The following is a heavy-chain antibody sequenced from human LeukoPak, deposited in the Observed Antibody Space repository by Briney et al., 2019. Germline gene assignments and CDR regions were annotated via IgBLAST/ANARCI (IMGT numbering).Heavy chain of an antibody. CDR1: GFTFSTYG. Sequence: PGGSLRLSCAASGFTFSTYGMSWVRQAPGKGLEWVSSINNSGGNIYYADSVKGRFTISRDNSKNTLYLQMNSLRAEDTAVYYCARDRPSVRGVMYYYYYYMDVWGKGTTVTISS. D-gene: IGHD3-10*01. CDR3: ARDRPSVRGVMYYYYYYMDV. V-gene: IGHV3-23*01. CDR2: INNSGGNI. J-gene: IGHJ6*03.